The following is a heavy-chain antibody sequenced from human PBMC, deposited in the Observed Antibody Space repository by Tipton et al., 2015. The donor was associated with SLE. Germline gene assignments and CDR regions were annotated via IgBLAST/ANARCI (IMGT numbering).Heavy chain of an antibody. D-gene: IGHD2-21*01. CDR1: GGSFSGYY. J-gene: IGHJ6*03. CDR3: ARDRRYCGGDCYYYYYYMDV. CDR2: INHSGST. V-gene: IGHV4-34*01. Sequence: TLSLTCAVYGGSFSGYYWSWIRQSPGKGLEWIGEINHSGSTNYNPSLKSRVTILVDMSKNQFSLKMSSVTAADTAVYYCARDRRYCGGDCYYYYYYMDVWGKGTTVTVSS.